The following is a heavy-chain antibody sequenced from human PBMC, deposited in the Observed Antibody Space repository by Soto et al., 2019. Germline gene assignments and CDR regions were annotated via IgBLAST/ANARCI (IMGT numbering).Heavy chain of an antibody. CDR3: AAGEASSRDLAPYYLDF. V-gene: IGHV4-59*01. Sequence: SETLSLTCTVSGGSMRNYFWTWIRQPPGKGLEWIGYIHYSGTTSFFPSYNPSLRSRVTISEDTSKNQFSLKLLSVTTADTAVYFCAAGEASSRDLAPYYLDFWGQGTLVTVSS. J-gene: IGHJ4*02. CDR1: GGSMRNYF. CDR2: IHYSGTT. D-gene: IGHD6-13*01.